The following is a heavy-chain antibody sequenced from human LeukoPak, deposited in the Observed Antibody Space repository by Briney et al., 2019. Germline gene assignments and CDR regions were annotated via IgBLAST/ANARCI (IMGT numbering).Heavy chain of an antibody. CDR2: IKEDGSEK. Sequence: GGSLRLSCAASGFTFSTYLMSWVRQAPGKGLEWVGNIKEDGSEKYYIDSVKGRFTISRDNAKNLLFLQMNSLRAEDTAVYYCTRDEGATETTYRFDHWGQGTLVTVS. CDR3: TRDEGATETTYRFDH. V-gene: IGHV3-7*01. CDR1: GFTFSTYL. D-gene: IGHD4-17*01. J-gene: IGHJ4*02.